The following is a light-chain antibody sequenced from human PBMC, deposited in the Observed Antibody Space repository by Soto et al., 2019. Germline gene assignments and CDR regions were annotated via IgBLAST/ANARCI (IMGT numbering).Light chain of an antibody. CDR1: QSVLHRSNGNSY. Sequence: DIVMTQSPDFLAVSLGERATIKCRSSQSVLHRSNGNSYVAWYQQKPGQPPKLLIYWSSTRESGVPDRFSGSGSATEFALTVNSLQAEDAAVYYCQQYQRIPFTFGPGTKVHI. CDR3: QQYQRIPFT. J-gene: IGKJ3*01. V-gene: IGKV4-1*01. CDR2: WSS.